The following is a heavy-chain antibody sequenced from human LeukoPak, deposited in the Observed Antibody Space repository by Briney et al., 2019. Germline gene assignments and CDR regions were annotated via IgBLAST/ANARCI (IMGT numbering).Heavy chain of an antibody. J-gene: IGHJ4*02. Sequence: GGSLRLSCAASGFTFSSYSMNWVRQAPGKGLEWVSSISSSSGYIYYADSVKGRFTISRDNAKNSLYLQMNSLRAEDTAVYYCARDSDILTGYSADFDYWGQGTLVTVSS. CDR2: ISSSSGYI. CDR1: GFTFSSYS. CDR3: ARDSDILTGYSADFDY. D-gene: IGHD3-9*01. V-gene: IGHV3-21*01.